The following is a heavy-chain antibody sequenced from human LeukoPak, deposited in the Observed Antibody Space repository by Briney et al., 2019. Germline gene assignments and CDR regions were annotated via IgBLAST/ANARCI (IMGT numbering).Heavy chain of an antibody. V-gene: IGHV7-4-1*02. CDR3: ARMVLVVVPAARGDWFDP. CDR2: INTNTGNP. Sequence: ASVKVSCKASGYTFTSYAMNWVRQAPGQGLEWMGWINTNTGNPTYAQGFTGRFVFSLDTSVSTAYLQISSLKAEDTAVYYCARMVLVVVPAARGDWFDPWGQGTLVTVFS. CDR1: GYTFTSYA. D-gene: IGHD2-2*01. J-gene: IGHJ5*02.